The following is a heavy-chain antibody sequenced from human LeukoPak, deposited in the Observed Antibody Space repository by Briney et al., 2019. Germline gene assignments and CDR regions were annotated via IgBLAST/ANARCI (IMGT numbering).Heavy chain of an antibody. CDR3: ARLYTYGESGLDY. Sequence: SETLSLTCAVFGGSFSGYYWSWIRQPPGKGLEWIGEINHSGITNYNPSLKSRVTISVDTSKNQFSLKLSSVTAADTAVYYCARLYTYGESGLDYWGQGTLVTVSS. V-gene: IGHV4-34*01. J-gene: IGHJ4*02. CDR1: GGSFSGYY. CDR2: INHSGIT. D-gene: IGHD5-18*01.